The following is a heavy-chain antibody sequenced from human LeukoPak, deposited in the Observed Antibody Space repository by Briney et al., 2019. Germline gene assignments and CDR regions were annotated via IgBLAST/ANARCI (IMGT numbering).Heavy chain of an antibody. D-gene: IGHD4-11*01. CDR1: GFSFSRYW. J-gene: IGHJ4*02. CDR3: AKEGAYPTITYAS. V-gene: IGHV3-7*01. Sequence: GGLLRISCAASGFSFSRYWMNWVRQAPGKGLEWVANIKGDGNEKNYVDSVKGRFSISRDNARNSLYLQMDSLRAEDTAVYYWAKEGAYPTITYASWGEGSLVTVSS. CDR2: IKGDGNEK.